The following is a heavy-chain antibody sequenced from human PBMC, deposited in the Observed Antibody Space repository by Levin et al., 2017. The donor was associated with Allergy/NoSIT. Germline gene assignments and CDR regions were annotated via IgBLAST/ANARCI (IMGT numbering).Heavy chain of an antibody. D-gene: IGHD4-23*01. V-gene: IGHV1-2*02. J-gene: IGHJ6*02. Sequence: GASVKVSCEASGYTFTGYYMHWVRQAPGQGLEWMGWINPNSGGTNYAQKFQGRVTMTRDTSISTAYMELSRLRSDDTAVYYCATVAAYYYYGMDVWGQGTTVTVSS. CDR2: INPNSGGT. CDR1: GYTFTGYY. CDR3: ATVAAYYYYGMDV.